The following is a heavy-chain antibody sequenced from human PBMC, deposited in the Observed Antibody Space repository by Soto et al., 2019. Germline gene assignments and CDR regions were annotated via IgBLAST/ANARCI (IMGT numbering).Heavy chain of an antibody. CDR2: IYYRGST. V-gene: IGHV4-31*03. Sequence: QVQLQESGPGLVKPSQTLSLTCTVSGGSISSGGYYWSWIRQHPGKGLEWIGYIYYRGSTYYNPSLKSRVTISVDTSKNQFSLKLSSVTAADTAVYYCARSYYYDSSGYYVDDAFDIWGQGTMVTVSS. CDR3: ARSYYYDSSGYYVDDAFDI. J-gene: IGHJ3*02. CDR1: GGSISSGGYY. D-gene: IGHD3-22*01.